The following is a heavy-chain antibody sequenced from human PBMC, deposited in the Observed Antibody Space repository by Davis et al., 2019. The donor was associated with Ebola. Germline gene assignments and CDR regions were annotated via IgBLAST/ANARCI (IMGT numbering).Heavy chain of an antibody. CDR1: GFTFSSYW. D-gene: IGHD3-16*01. CDR3: ARDWAGLDV. CDR2: IKQDGSEK. Sequence: GESLKISCAASGFTFSSYWMSWVRQAPGKGLEWVANIKQDGSEKYYVDSVKGRFTISRDNAKNSLYLQMNSLRVEDTAVYYCARDWAGLDVWGKGTTVTVSS. V-gene: IGHV3-7*01. J-gene: IGHJ6*04.